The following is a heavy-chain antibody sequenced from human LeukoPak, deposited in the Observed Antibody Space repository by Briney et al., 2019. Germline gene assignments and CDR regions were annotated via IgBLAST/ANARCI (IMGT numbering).Heavy chain of an antibody. J-gene: IGHJ4*02. V-gene: IGHV3-30*02. CDR3: AKEQDLRYFDWLLHTHHPFDY. CDR2: IRYDGSNK. D-gene: IGHD3-9*01. CDR1: GFTFSSYS. Sequence: PGGSLRLSCAASGFTFSSYSMNWVRQAPGKGLEWVAFIRYDGSNKYYADSVKGRFTISRDNSKNTLYLQMNSLRAEDTAVYYCAKEQDLRYFDWLLHTHHPFDYWGQGTLVTVSS.